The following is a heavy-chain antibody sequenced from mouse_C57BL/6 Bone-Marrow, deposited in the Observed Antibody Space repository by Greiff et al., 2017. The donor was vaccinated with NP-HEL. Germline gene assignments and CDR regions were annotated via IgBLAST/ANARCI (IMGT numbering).Heavy chain of an antibody. V-gene: IGHV1-39*01. CDR2: INPNYGTT. J-gene: IGHJ4*01. CDR3: ARGITTVVATPYYYAMDY. Sequence: EVQLQQSGPELVKPGASVKISCKASGYSFTDYNMNWVKQSNGKSLEWLGVINPNYGTTSYNQKFKGKATLTVDQSSSTAYMQLNSLTSEDSAVYYCARGITTVVATPYYYAMDYWGQGTSVTVSS. D-gene: IGHD1-1*01. CDR1: GYSFTDYN.